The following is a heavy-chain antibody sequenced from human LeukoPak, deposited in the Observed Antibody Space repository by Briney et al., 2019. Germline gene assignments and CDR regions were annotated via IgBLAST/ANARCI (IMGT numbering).Heavy chain of an antibody. CDR3: ASGDTAMVTFAFDI. J-gene: IGHJ3*02. CDR2: INPNSGGT. CDR1: GYTFTCYY. Sequence: GASVKVSCKASGYTFTCYYMHWVRQAPGQGLEWMGRINPNSGGTNYAQKFQGRVTMNRDTSISTAYMELSRLRSDDTAVYYCASGDTAMVTFAFDIWGQGTMVTVSS. D-gene: IGHD5-18*01. V-gene: IGHV1-2*06.